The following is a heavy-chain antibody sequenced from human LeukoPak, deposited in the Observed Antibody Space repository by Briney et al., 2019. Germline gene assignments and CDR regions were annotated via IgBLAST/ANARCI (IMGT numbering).Heavy chain of an antibody. CDR3: AKDQYYDILTGYSDFQH. V-gene: IGHV3-20*04. Sequence: GGSLRLSCAASGFPFDEYGMSWVRQAPGKGLEWVSGLNWNGGTTGYADSVKGRFTNSRDNAKNSLYLQMNSLRAEDTALYYCAKDQYYDILTGYSDFQHWGQGTLVTVSS. J-gene: IGHJ1*01. CDR2: LNWNGGTT. CDR1: GFPFDEYG. D-gene: IGHD3-9*01.